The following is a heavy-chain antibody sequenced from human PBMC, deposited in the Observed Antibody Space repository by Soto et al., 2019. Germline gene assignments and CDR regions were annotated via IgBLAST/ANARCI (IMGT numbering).Heavy chain of an antibody. Sequence: XATLSLTCAVYGGSFSGYYWSWLRQPPGKGLEWIGEINHSESTNYNPSLKSRVTISVDTSKNQFSLKLSSVTAADTAVYYCQRGDSYYYYGMDVWAQGTTVTVSS. V-gene: IGHV4-34*01. CDR1: GGSFSGYY. J-gene: IGHJ6*02. CDR2: INHSEST. CDR3: QRGDSYYYYGMDV.